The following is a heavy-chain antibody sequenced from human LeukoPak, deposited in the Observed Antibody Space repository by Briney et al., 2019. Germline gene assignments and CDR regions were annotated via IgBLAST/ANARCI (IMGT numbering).Heavy chain of an antibody. D-gene: IGHD2-21*01. J-gene: IGHJ4*02. V-gene: IGHV3-53*05. CDR3: AKGIRGDYYFDY. CDR1: GFTVSSNY. Sequence: GGSLRLSCAASGFTVSSNYMSWVRQAPGKGLEWVSVIYSGGTTYYADSVKGRFTISRDNSKNTLYLQMNSLRAEDTAVYYCAKGIRGDYYFDYWGQGTLVTVSS. CDR2: IYSGGTT.